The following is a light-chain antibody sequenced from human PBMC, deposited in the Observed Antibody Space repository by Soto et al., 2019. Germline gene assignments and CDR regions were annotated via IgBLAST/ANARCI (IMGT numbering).Light chain of an antibody. CDR2: DAS. V-gene: IGKV3-11*01. J-gene: IGKJ4*01. Sequence: EIVVTQSPATLSVSPGERATLSCRASQSVSSYLAWYQQKPGQAPRLLIYDASNRATGIPDRFSGSGSGTDFTLTISSLEPEDFAVYYCQQRSNWPPRFGGGTKVEIK. CDR3: QQRSNWPPR. CDR1: QSVSSY.